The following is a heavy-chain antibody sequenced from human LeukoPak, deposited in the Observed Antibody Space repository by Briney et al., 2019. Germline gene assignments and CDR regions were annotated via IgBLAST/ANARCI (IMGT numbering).Heavy chain of an antibody. J-gene: IGHJ4*02. V-gene: IGHV3-48*04. Sequence: GGSLRLSCAASGFTFSTYGMNWVRQAPGKGLEWVSYISSSGFSTYYAGFVKGRFTISRDNARNSLYLQMNSLAPEDTALYYCARGKRRFDYWGQGTLVSVSS. CDR1: GFTFSTYG. CDR2: ISSSGFST. CDR3: ARGKRRFDY.